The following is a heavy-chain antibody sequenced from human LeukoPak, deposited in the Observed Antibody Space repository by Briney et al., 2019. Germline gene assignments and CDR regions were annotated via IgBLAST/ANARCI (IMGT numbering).Heavy chain of an antibody. D-gene: IGHD1-26*01. CDR1: GFIFSGSP. J-gene: IGHJ4*02. V-gene: IGHV3-30*04. Sequence: GGSLRLSCARSGFIFSGSPIHWIRQAPGNGLEWVAVVFFDGGNTHYADFVRGRFTISRNNSKNTVYLQMDSLRGDDTAVYYCARAGGGTYYGEFDYWGQGTLVTVSS. CDR3: ARAGGGTYYGEFDY. CDR2: VFFDGGNT.